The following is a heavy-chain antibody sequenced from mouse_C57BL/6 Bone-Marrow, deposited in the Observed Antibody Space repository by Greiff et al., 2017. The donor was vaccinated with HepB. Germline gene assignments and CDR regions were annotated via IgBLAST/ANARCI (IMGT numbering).Heavy chain of an antibody. CDR1: GYTFTDYN. Sequence: EVKLVESGPELVKPGASVKMSCKASGYTFTDYNMHWVKQSHGKSLEWIGYINPNNGGTSYNQKFKGKATLTVNKSSSTAYMELRSLTSEDSAVYYCARAITTVGNFDVWGTGTTVTVSS. D-gene: IGHD1-1*01. CDR2: INPNNGGT. J-gene: IGHJ1*03. V-gene: IGHV1-22*01. CDR3: ARAITTVGNFDV.